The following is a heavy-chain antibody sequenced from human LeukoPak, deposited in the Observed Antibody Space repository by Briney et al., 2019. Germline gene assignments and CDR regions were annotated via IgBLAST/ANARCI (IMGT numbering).Heavy chain of an antibody. V-gene: IGHV3-33*06. D-gene: IGHD6-13*01. CDR3: AKIIQYTAATGTGLYS. CDR1: GFTFSNYG. J-gene: IGHJ5*01. Sequence: GGSLRLSCAASGFTFSNYGMHWVRQAPGKGLNWVAVIWSDSSYIYYADSVKDRFTISRDNSKNMMYLEMDSLRADDTAIYYCAKIIQYTAATGTGLYSGGQGTLVTVSP. CDR2: IWSDSSYI.